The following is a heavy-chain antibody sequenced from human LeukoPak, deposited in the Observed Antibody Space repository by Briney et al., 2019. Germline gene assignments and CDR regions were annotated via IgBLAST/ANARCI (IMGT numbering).Heavy chain of an antibody. CDR1: GGSFSGYY. D-gene: IGHD3-22*01. Sequence: SETLSLTCAVYGGSFSGYYWSWIRQPPGKGLEWIGEINHSGSTNYNPSLKSRVTISVDTSKNQFSLKLSSVTAADTAVYYCAREGYYDSSGYYSHDAFDIWGQGTMVTVSS. CDR2: INHSGST. V-gene: IGHV4-34*01. J-gene: IGHJ3*02. CDR3: AREGYYDSSGYYSHDAFDI.